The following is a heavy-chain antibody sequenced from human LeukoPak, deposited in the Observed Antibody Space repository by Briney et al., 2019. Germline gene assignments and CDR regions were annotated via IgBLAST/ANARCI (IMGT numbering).Heavy chain of an antibody. Sequence: GASVKVSCKASGYTFTGYYMHWVRQPPGQGLEWMGRINPNSGGTNYAQKFQGRVTITADTSTDTAYMELSSLRSEDTAVYYCATGKGTGAFDIWGQGTMVTVSS. CDR2: INPNSGGT. J-gene: IGHJ3*02. D-gene: IGHD3-10*01. CDR3: ATGKGTGAFDI. CDR1: GYTFTGYY. V-gene: IGHV1-2*06.